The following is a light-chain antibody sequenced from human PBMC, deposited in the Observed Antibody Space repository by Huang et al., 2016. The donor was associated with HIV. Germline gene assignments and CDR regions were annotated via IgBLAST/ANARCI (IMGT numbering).Light chain of an antibody. Sequence: EIVLTQSPATLSLSPGERATLSCGASQSVSTDLAWDQQKPGQAPRLLIYDASNRAPGIPARFSGSGAGTDFTLTISSLEPEDFAVYYCQQRSNWPPTFGQGTRLEIK. J-gene: IGKJ5*01. CDR2: DAS. V-gene: IGKV3-11*01. CDR1: QSVSTD. CDR3: QQRSNWPPT.